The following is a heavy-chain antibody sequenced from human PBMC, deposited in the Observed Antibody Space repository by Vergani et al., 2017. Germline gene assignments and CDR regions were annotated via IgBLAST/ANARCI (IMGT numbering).Heavy chain of an antibody. Sequence: QVQLVESGGGVVQPGRSLRLSCAASGFTFSSYGMHCVRPAPGKGLECVAVIWYDGSNKYYADSVKGRFTISRDNSKNTLYLQMNSLRAEDTAVYYCARDPTYDSSGYYVACWGQGTLVTVSS. CDR3: ARDPTYDSSGYYVAC. J-gene: IGHJ4*02. CDR2: IWYDGSNK. D-gene: IGHD3-22*01. V-gene: IGHV3-33*01. CDR1: GFTFSSYG.